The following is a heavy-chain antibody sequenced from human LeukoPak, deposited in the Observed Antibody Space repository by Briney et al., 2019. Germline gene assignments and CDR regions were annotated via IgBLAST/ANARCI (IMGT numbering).Heavy chain of an antibody. CDR3: AKDAGGLDY. Sequence: GGSLRLSCAASGFTFSSYGMHWVRQAPGKGLEWVAVISYDGSNKYYADSVKGRFTISRDNSKSTLYLQMNSLRAEDTAVYYCAKDAGGLDYWGQGTLVTVSS. J-gene: IGHJ4*02. CDR2: ISYDGSNK. D-gene: IGHD3-10*01. V-gene: IGHV3-30*18. CDR1: GFTFSSYG.